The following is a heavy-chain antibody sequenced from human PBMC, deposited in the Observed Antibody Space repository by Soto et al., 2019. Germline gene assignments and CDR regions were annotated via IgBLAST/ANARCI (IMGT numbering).Heavy chain of an antibody. Sequence: EVQLVESGGGLVQPGGSLRLSCAASGFTFSTYWMNWVRQAPGKGLVCVSRIKSDGSTTSYADSVKGRFTISRDNAKNTLYLQMNRLRAEDTAMYYCVPGDYGGKNYWGQGTLVTVSS. CDR3: VPGDYGGKNY. CDR1: GFTFSTYW. V-gene: IGHV3-74*01. CDR2: IKSDGSTT. J-gene: IGHJ4*02. D-gene: IGHD4-17*01.